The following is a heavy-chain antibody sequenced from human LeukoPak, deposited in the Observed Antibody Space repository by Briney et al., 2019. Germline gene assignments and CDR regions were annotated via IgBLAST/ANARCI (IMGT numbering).Heavy chain of an antibody. Sequence: GRSLRLSCAASGFTFSSYGMHWVRQAPGKGLDWVSYISGTSSTTYYADSVKGRFTISRDNARNSLYLQMNSLRAEDTAVYFCARVEWEGPHPTLNYWDQGTLVTVSS. CDR3: ARVEWEGPHPTLNY. V-gene: IGHV3-48*04. CDR1: GFTFSSYG. J-gene: IGHJ4*02. D-gene: IGHD1-26*01. CDR2: ISGTSSTT.